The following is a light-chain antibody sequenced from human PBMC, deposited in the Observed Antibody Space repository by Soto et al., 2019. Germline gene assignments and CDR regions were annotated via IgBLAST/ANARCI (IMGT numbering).Light chain of an antibody. J-gene: IGLJ2*01. Sequence: QSALTQPPSASGSPGQSVTISCTGTRDDVGGYNYVSWFQHHPGKAPKLMIYEVYKRPSGVPARFSGSKSGNTASLTVSGLQPGDEAIYYWSSYVTSNVVVFGGGTKVTVL. CDR2: EVY. CDR3: SSYVTSNVVV. CDR1: RDDVGGYNY. V-gene: IGLV2-8*01.